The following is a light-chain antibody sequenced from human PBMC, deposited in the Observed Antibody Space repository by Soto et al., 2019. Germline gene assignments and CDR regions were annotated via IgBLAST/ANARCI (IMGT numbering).Light chain of an antibody. CDR2: DAS. CDR1: QGVKTF. J-gene: IGKJ5*01. CDR3: QQRSNWPPIT. V-gene: IGKV3-11*01. Sequence: EIVLTQSPATLSLSPGERATLSCRASQGVKTFLFWYQQRPGQAPRLLIYDASHRAAGIPARFSGSGFGTDFTLTISSLEPEDAAVYYCQQRSNWPPITFGQGTRLEIK.